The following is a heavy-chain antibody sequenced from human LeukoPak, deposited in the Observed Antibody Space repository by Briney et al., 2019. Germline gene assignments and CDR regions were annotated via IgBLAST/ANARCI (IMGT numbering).Heavy chain of an antibody. D-gene: IGHD3-9*01. CDR2: ISAYNGNT. CDR1: GYTFTSYG. Sequence: ASVKVSCKASGYTFTSYGISWVRQAPGQGLEWMGWISAYNGNTNYAQKLQGRVTMTTDTSTSTAYMEVRSLRFVDTAVYYCARGSDYDILTVYYPFDYWGQGTLVTVSS. J-gene: IGHJ4*02. CDR3: ARGSDYDILTVYYPFDY. V-gene: IGHV1-18*01.